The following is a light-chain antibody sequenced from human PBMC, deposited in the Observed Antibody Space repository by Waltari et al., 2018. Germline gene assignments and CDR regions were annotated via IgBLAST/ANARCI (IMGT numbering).Light chain of an antibody. Sequence: QSALTQPPSVSGSPGQSVTISCTGTSSDVGSYNRLAWYQQPPGTAPKLMIYEVSNRPSGVPDRFSGSKSGNTASLTISGLQAEDEADYYCSSYTSSSMVVFGGGTKLTVL. CDR2: EVS. CDR3: SSYTSSSMVV. CDR1: SSDVGSYNR. J-gene: IGLJ2*01. V-gene: IGLV2-18*02.